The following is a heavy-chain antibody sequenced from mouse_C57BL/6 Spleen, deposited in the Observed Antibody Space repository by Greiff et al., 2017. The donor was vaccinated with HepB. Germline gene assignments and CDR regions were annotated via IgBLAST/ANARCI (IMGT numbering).Heavy chain of an antibody. CDR1: GYTFTDYE. V-gene: IGHV1-15*01. CDR2: IDPETGGT. D-gene: IGHD1-1*01. Sequence: VQLQQSGAELVRPGASVTLSCKASGYTFTDYEMHWVKQTPVHGLEWIGAIDPETGGTAYNQKFKGKAILTADKSSRTAYLELSSLTSEDSAVYYGTRWRGLRSYYFDYWGQGTTLTVSS. CDR3: TRWRGLRSYYFDY. J-gene: IGHJ2*01.